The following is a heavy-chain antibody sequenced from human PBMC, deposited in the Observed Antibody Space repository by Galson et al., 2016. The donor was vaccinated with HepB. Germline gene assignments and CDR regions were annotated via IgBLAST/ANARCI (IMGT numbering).Heavy chain of an antibody. D-gene: IGHD6-19*01. V-gene: IGHV3-23*01. Sequence: SLRLSCAASGFTFSGYSMTWVRQAPGKGLEWVSTIRHDGDTTYYADSVKGRFTISRDNSKNTLYLQMNSLRAEDTAVYYCARGYSSGSYYFDYWGQGTLVTVSS. CDR2: IRHDGDTT. J-gene: IGHJ4*02. CDR3: ARGYSSGSYYFDY. CDR1: GFTFSGYS.